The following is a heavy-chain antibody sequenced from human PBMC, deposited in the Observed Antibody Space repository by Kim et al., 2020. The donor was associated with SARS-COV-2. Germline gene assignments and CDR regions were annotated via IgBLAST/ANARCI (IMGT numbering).Heavy chain of an antibody. V-gene: IGHV3-15*01. CDR1: GFTFSNAW. CDR2: IKSKTDGGTT. Sequence: GGSLRLSCAASGFTFSNAWMSWVRQAPGKGLEWVGRIKSKTDGGTTDYAAPVKGRFTISRDDSKNTLYLQMNSLKTEDTAVYYCTTVEIPDYYYYYMDVWGKGTTVTVSS. J-gene: IGHJ6*03. D-gene: IGHD2-21*01. CDR3: TTVEIPDYYYYYMDV.